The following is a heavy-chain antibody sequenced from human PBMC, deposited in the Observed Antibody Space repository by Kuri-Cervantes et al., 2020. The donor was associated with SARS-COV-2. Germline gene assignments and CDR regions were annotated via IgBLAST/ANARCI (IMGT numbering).Heavy chain of an antibody. J-gene: IGHJ3*02. Sequence: GESLKISCAASGFTFDDYTMHWVRQAPGKGLEWVSLISWDGGSTYYADSVKGRFTISRDNSKNTLYLQMNSLRAEDTAVYYCARGKLGIGAFDIWGQGTMVTVSS. CDR3: ARGKLGIGAFDI. D-gene: IGHD7-27*01. CDR1: GFTFDDYT. V-gene: IGHV3-43*01. CDR2: ISWDGGST.